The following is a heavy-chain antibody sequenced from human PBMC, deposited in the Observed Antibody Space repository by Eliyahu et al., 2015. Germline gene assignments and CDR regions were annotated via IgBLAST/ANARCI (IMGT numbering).Heavy chain of an antibody. CDR1: GFPFDDYA. CDR2: IXWNSGSI. J-gene: IGHJ3*02. Sequence: EVQLVESGGGLVQPGXSLRLSCXASGFPFDDYAMXWVRQAPGKGLEWVXGIXWNSGSIGYADSVKGRFTISRDNAKNSLYLQMNSLRAEDTALYYCAKVPYSSGWYGAFDIWGQGTMVTVSS. D-gene: IGHD6-19*01. CDR3: AKVPYSSGWYGAFDI. V-gene: IGHV3-9*01.